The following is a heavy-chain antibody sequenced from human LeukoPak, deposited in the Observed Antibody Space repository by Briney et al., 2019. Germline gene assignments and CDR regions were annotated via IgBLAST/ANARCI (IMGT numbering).Heavy chain of an antibody. J-gene: IGHJ4*02. CDR2: VSGNGVTT. D-gene: IGHD4-17*01. V-gene: IGHV3-23*01. CDR3: ARVGYGDYPLEYFDY. CDR1: GFTFSTYA. Sequence: GGSLRLSCVGSGFTFSTYAMSWVRQAPGKGLEWVSVVSGNGVTTHYADSVKGRFTISRDNSKNTLYLQLNRLTAEDTAVYYCARVGYGDYPLEYFDYWGQGTLVTVSS.